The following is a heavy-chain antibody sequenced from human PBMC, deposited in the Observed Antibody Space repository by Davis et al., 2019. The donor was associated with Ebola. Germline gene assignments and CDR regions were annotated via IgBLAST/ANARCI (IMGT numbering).Heavy chain of an antibody. J-gene: IGHJ4*02. CDR3: TREDWNSKNFDY. D-gene: IGHD1-1*01. Sequence: GESLKISCAASGFSFSYYGMSWVRQAPGKGLEWVSSISSSSYYIDYVDSVKGRFTISRDNAKNSLYLQMNSLSAEDTAVYYCTREDWNSKNFDYWGQGTLVTVSP. V-gene: IGHV3-21*01. CDR1: GFSFSYYG. CDR2: ISSSSYYI.